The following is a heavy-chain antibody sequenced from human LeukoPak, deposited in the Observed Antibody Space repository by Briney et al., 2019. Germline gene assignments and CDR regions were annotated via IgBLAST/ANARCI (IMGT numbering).Heavy chain of an antibody. CDR3: AKDGDGIQFFDY. V-gene: IGHV3-23*01. Sequence: GGSLRLSCAASGLTFSNYVMSWVRQAPGKGLEWVSTITLSGDTTYTADSVRGRFTISRDNSKNTLYLQMNTLRAEDTAVYYCAKDGDGIQFFDYWGQGTLVTVSS. D-gene: IGHD5-24*01. CDR1: GLTFSNYV. CDR2: ITLSGDTT. J-gene: IGHJ4*02.